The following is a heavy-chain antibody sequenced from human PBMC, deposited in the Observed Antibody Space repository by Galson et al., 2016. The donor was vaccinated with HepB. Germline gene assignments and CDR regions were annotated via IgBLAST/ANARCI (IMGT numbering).Heavy chain of an antibody. V-gene: IGHV2-70*13. D-gene: IGHD3-3*01. J-gene: IGHJ4*02. CDR1: GFSLSTSGMC. CDR3: ARSFEWLTYYEY. CDR2: IDWNDEK. Sequence: PALVKPTQTLTLTCTFSGFSLSTSGMCVTWIRQPPGKALEWLALIDWNDEKYYSTSLKTRLTISKDTSKNQVVLTMTNMDPVDTATYCCARSFEWLTYYEYWGQGTLVTVSS.